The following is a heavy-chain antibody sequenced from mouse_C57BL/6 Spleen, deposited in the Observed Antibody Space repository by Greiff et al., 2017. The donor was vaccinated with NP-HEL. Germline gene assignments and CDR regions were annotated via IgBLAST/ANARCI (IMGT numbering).Heavy chain of an antibody. CDR1: GFTFSSNG. CDR2: ISSGGSYT. V-gene: IGHV5-6*01. Sequence: EVKVVESGGDLVKPGGSLKLSCAASGFTFSSNGMSWVRQTPDKRLEWVATISSGGSYTYYPDSVKGRFTISRDNAKNTLYLQMSSLKSEDTAMYYCARDGYYYAMDYWGQGTSVTVSS. J-gene: IGHJ4*01. CDR3: ARDGYYYAMDY. D-gene: IGHD2-3*01.